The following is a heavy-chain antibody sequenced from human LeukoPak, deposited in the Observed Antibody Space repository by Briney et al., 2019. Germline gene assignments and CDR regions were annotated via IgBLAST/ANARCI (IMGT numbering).Heavy chain of an antibody. J-gene: IGHJ4*02. D-gene: IGHD6-19*01. CDR3: ARYSSGWSLFDY. CDR2: MNPNSGNT. CDR1: GYTFTSYD. V-gene: IGHV1-8*01. Sequence: GASVKVSCKASGYTFTSYDINWVRQATGQGLEWMGWMNPNSGNTGYAQKFQGRVTMTKNTSISTAYMELSSLRSEDTAVYYCARYSSGWSLFDYWGQGTLVTVSS.